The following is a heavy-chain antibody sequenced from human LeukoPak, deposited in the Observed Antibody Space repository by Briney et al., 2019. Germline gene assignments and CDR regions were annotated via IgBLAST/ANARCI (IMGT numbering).Heavy chain of an antibody. CDR2: IGSGGSPI. Sequence: GGSLRLSCAASGFTFSNYPMNWVRQAPGKGLEWVSYIGSGGSPIYYADSVRGRFSISRDNAKNSLYLQMSSLRAEDTAVYYCARVVVVAATQGYSDAFDIWGQGTMVTVSS. CDR1: GFTFSNYP. J-gene: IGHJ3*02. V-gene: IGHV3-48*04. CDR3: ARVVVVAATQGYSDAFDI. D-gene: IGHD2-15*01.